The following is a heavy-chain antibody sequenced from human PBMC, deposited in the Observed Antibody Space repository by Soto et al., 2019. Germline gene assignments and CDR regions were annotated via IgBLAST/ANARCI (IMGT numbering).Heavy chain of an antibody. J-gene: IGHJ5*02. CDR2: IYYSGST. D-gene: IGHD2-2*01. CDR3: ARGASGYEWWCWFDT. V-gene: IGHV4-30-4*01. Sequence: LSETLSLTCTVSGGSISSGDYCWSWIRQPPGKGLEWIGYIYYSGSTNYNPSLKSRVTISVDTSKNKFSLKLSSVTAADTAVYYCARGASGYEWWCWFDTWGQGTLVTVSS. CDR1: GGSISSGDYC.